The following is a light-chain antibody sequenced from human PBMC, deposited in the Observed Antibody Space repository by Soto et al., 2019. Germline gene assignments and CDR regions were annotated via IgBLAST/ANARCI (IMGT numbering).Light chain of an antibody. CDR2: LTS. J-gene: IGKJ4*01. CDR3: QQYKWWPLT. V-gene: IGKV3-15*01. CDR1: QSAHNN. Sequence: EIVMTQSPATLSVSPGERATLSCRASQSAHNNLAWYQQKPGQAPRLLIYLTSTSATGVPARFSGSGSGTDFTLTISSLQSEDFAFYYCQQYKWWPLTFGGGTKVEIK.